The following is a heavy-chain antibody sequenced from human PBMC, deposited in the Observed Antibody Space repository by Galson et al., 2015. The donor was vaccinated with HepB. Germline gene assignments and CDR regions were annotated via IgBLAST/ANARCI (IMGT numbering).Heavy chain of an antibody. V-gene: IGHV3-33*03. CDR2: IWYDGSNQ. CDR3: AKDLDGMDV. Sequence: PLRLSCAASGFTFNAYSMHWVRQAPGKGLEWVAVIWYDGSNQYYGDSVKGRFTISRDNSKNTVYLQMNSLRVEDTAVYYCAKDLDGMDVWGQGTTVTVSS. J-gene: IGHJ6*02. CDR1: GFTFNAYS.